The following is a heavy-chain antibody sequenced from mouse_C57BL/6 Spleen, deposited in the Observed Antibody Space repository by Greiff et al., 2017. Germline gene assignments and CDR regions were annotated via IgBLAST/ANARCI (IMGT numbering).Heavy chain of an antibody. Sequence: QVQLQQPGAELVRPGSSVKLSCKASGYTFTSYWMDWVKQRPGQGLEWIGNIYPSDSETHYNQKFKDKATLTVDKSSSTAYMQLSSLTSEDSAVYDCASGEGSSFDYWGQGTTLTVSS. CDR2: IYPSDSET. CDR3: ASGEGSSFDY. V-gene: IGHV1-61*01. CDR1: GYTFTSYW. D-gene: IGHD3-2*02. J-gene: IGHJ2*01.